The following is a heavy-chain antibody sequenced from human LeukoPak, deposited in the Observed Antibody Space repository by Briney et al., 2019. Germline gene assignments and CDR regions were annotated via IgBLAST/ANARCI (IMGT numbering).Heavy chain of an antibody. CDR3: ARGFEQWLSESLDP. CDR2: INHSGST. J-gene: IGHJ5*02. V-gene: IGHV4-34*01. Sequence: PSETLSLTWAVYGGSFSGYYWSWIRQPPGKGLEWIGEINHSGSTNYNPSLKSRVTISVDTSKNQFSLKLSSVTAADTAVYYCARGFEQWLSESLDPWGQGTLVTVSS. D-gene: IGHD6-19*01. CDR1: GGSFSGYY.